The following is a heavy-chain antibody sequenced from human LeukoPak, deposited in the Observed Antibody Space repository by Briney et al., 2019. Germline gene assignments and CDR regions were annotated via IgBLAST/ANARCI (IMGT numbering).Heavy chain of an antibody. CDR2: INPNSGDT. CDR3: ARTYYYGSGTYYGDY. V-gene: IGHV1-2*02. D-gene: IGHD3-10*01. Sequence: ASVKVSCKASGYTFTDYYVHWVRQAPGQGLEWMGLINPNSGDTNYAQKFQGRVTMTSDTSISTAYMELSRLRSDDTAVFYCARTYYYGSGTYYGDYWGQGPLIIVSS. CDR1: GYTFTDYY. J-gene: IGHJ4*02.